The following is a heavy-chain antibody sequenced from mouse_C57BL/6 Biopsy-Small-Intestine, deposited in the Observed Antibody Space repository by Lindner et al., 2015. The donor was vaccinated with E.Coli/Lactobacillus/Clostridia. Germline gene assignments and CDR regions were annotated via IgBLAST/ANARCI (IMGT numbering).Heavy chain of an antibody. Sequence: SVKVSCKASGYTFTSYAMHWVRQAPGQRLEWMGWINAGNGNTKYSQKFQGRVTITRDSSTTSAYMEVSSLSSEDTAVYYCATERYYGAASYYNEPPDYWGQGTLVTVSS. D-gene: IGHD1-1*02. J-gene: IGHJ4*01. CDR1: GYTFTSYA. CDR2: INAGNGNT. CDR3: ATERYYGAASYYNEPPDY. V-gene: IGHV1-84*02.